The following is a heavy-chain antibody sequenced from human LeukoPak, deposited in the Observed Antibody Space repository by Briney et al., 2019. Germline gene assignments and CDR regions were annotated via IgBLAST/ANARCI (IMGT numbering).Heavy chain of an antibody. CDR2: IWYDGGNK. V-gene: IGHV3-33*01. CDR3: ARDRAAADLDY. J-gene: IGHJ4*02. CDR1: GFTFSSYG. D-gene: IGHD6-13*01. Sequence: GRSLRLSCAASGFTFSSYGMHWVRQAPGKGLEWVAVIWYDGGNKFYADSVKGRFTISRDNSKNTLYLQMNSLRAEDTAVYYCARDRAAADLDYWGQGTLVTVSS.